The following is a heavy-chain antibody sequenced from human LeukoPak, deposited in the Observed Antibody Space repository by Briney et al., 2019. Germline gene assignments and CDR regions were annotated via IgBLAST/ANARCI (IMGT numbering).Heavy chain of an antibody. CDR3: ARGTRGYSGYDFDY. Sequence: GSLRLSCAPFGFTFTSYSMHWVRQAPGKGLEWVSSISSSSSYIYYADSVKGRFTISRDNAKNSLYLQMNSLGAEDTAVYYCARGTRGYSGYDFDYWGQGTLVTVSS. V-gene: IGHV3-21*01. J-gene: IGHJ4*02. D-gene: IGHD5-12*01. CDR2: ISSSSSYI. CDR1: GFTFTSYS.